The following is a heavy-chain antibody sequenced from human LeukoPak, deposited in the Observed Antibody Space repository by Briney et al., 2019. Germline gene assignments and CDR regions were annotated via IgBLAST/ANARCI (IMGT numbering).Heavy chain of an antibody. CDR1: GFTFNNYG. Sequence: PGGSLRLSCAASGFTFNNYGMHWVRQAPGKGLEWVAIIWYDGSDKYYADSVKGRFTISRDNFRSTLYLQMNSLKTEDTAVYYCTRDRADNFWSGPKVDYWGQGTLVTVSS. J-gene: IGHJ4*02. CDR3: TRDRADNFWSGPKVDY. CDR2: IWYDGSDK. D-gene: IGHD3-3*01. V-gene: IGHV3-33*01.